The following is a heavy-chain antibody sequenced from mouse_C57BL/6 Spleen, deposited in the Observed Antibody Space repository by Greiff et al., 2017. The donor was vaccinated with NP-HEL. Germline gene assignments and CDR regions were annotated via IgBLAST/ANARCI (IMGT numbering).Heavy chain of an antibody. Sequence: VQLKQSGAELARPGASVKLSCKASGYTFTSYGISWVKQRTGQGLEWIGEIYPRSGNTYYNEKFKGKATLTADKSSSTAYMELRSLTSEDSAVYFCARKIYYDYDGYAMDYWGQGTSVTVSS. D-gene: IGHD2-4*01. J-gene: IGHJ4*01. CDR2: IYPRSGNT. CDR3: ARKIYYDYDGYAMDY. CDR1: GYTFTSYG. V-gene: IGHV1-81*01.